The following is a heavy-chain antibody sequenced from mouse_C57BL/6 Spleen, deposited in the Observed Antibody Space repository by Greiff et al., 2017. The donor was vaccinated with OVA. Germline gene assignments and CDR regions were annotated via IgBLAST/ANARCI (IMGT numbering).Heavy chain of an antibody. CDR1: GFTFSSYA. CDR3: TREGGYSNYLDY. D-gene: IGHD2-5*01. V-gene: IGHV5-9-1*02. CDR2: ISSGGDYI. J-gene: IGHJ2*01. Sequence: EVKVEESGEGLVKPGGSLKLSCAASGFTFSSYAMSWVRQTPEKRLEWVAYISSGGDYIYYADTVKGRFTISRDNTRNTLYLQMRSLKSEDTAMYYCTREGGYSNYLDYWGQGTTLTVSS.